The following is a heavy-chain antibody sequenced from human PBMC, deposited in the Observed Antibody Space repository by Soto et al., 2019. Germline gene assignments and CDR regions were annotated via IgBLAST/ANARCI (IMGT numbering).Heavy chain of an antibody. CDR3: ARGPTVTTKYYYYYGMDV. CDR1: GGTFSSYA. J-gene: IGHJ6*02. D-gene: IGHD4-17*01. V-gene: IGHV1-69*13. CDR2: IIPIFGTA. Sequence: SVKVSCKASGGTFSSYAISWVRQAPGQGLEWMGGIIPIFGTANYAQKFQGRVTITADESTSTAYMELSSLRSEDTAVYYCARGPTVTTKYYYYYGMDVWGQGTTVTVSS.